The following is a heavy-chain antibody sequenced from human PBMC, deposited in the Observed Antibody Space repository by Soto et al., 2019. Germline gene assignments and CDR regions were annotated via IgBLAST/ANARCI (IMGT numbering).Heavy chain of an antibody. J-gene: IGHJ5*02. Sequence: SETLSLTCAVSGGSISSGGYSWSWIRQPPGKGLEWIGYIYHSGSTYYNPSLKSRVTISVDRSKNQFSLKLSSVTAADTAVYYCARGGGCSGGSCYSVDWFDPWGQGTLVTVSS. D-gene: IGHD2-15*01. CDR2: IYHSGST. CDR1: GGSISSGGYS. CDR3: ARGGGCSGGSCYSVDWFDP. V-gene: IGHV4-30-2*01.